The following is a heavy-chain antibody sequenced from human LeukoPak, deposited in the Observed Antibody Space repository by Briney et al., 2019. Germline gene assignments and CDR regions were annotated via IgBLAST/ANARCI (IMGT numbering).Heavy chain of an antibody. CDR2: VYHSGST. D-gene: IGHD3-22*01. V-gene: IGHV4-38-2*01. Sequence: PSETLSLTCAVSDYSISSHNYWGWIRQPPGKGLEWIGSVYHSGSTHYSPSLKSRVTISVDTSKNQFSLKLSSVTAADTAVYYCARNDSSGYFDYWGQGTLVTVS. CDR1: DYSISSHNY. J-gene: IGHJ4*02. CDR3: ARNDSSGYFDY.